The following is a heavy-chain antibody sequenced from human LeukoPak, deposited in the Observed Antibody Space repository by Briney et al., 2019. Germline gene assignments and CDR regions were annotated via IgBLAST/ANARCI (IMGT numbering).Heavy chain of an antibody. CDR2: ISSAGTT. D-gene: IGHD6-13*01. V-gene: IGHV3-66*01. Sequence: GGSLRLSCAASGSTVSSSYMSWVRQAPGKGLEWVSIISSAGTTYYADSVKGRFTISRDNSKNTVYLQVNSLRDEDTAMYYCARDLEAANTYYFDYWGQGTMVTVSS. J-gene: IGHJ4*02. CDR3: ARDLEAANTYYFDY. CDR1: GSTVSSSY.